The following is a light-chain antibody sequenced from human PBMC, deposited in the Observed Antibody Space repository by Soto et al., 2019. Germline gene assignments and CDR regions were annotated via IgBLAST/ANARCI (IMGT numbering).Light chain of an antibody. V-gene: IGKV1-39*01. CDR1: QNIGKY. J-gene: IGKJ2*01. Sequence: DTQMTQSPSSQSAVVGDRVTITCRASQNIGKYLKWYHQKPGKAPNLLIYAASSLQSGVPPRFSGSGSGTDFTLTISSLQPEDFATYYCEQSYATPYTFGQGTKLEIK. CDR3: EQSYATPYT. CDR2: AAS.